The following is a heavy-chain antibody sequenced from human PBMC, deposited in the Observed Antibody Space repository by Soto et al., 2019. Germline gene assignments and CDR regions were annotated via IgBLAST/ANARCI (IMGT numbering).Heavy chain of an antibody. CDR1: GFSFSSYG. CDR3: AKNYYDYGDYDWFDP. CDR2: ISYDGRNK. Sequence: QVQLVESGGGVVQPGRSLRLSCAASGFSFSSYGMHWVRQAPGKGLERVAVISYDGRNKYYADSVKGRFTITRDNSKNKLYLQMHSLRAAVTAVYYCAKNYYDYGDYDWFDPWGQGTLVTVSS. V-gene: IGHV3-30*18. J-gene: IGHJ5*02. D-gene: IGHD4-17*01.